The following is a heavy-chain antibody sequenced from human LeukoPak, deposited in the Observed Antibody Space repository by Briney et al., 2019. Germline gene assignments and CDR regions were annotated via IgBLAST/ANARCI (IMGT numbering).Heavy chain of an antibody. V-gene: IGHV4-59*01. Sequence: SETLSLTCSVSGDSITDYYWSWIRQPPGKGLEWIGFIYHSGNTNYNPSLSTRVTMSVDTSRTQISLNLRSVTAADTAVYYCASSQYGSGTRDAFDIWGQGTMVTVSS. CDR2: IYHSGNT. CDR1: GDSITDYY. J-gene: IGHJ3*02. CDR3: ASSQYGSGTRDAFDI. D-gene: IGHD3-10*01.